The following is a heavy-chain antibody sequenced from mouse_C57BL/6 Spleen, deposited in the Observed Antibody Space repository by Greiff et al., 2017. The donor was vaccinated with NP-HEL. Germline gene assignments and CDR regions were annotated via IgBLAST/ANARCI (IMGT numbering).Heavy chain of an antibody. J-gene: IGHJ4*01. CDR3: ARSYYGNYFYAMDY. V-gene: IGHV1-42*01. Sequence: EVQLQQSGPELVKPGASVKISCKASGYSFTGYYMNWVKQSPEKSLEWIGEINPSTGGTTYNQKFKAKATLTVDKSSSTAYMQLKSLTSEDSAVYYCARSYYGNYFYAMDYWGQGTSVTVSS. D-gene: IGHD2-1*01. CDR1: GYSFTGYY. CDR2: INPSTGGT.